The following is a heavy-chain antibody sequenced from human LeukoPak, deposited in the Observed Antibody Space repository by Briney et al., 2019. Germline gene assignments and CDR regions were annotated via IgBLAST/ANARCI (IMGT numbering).Heavy chain of an antibody. CDR1: GGSITGSSYY. V-gene: IGHV4-39*01. J-gene: IGHJ4*02. D-gene: IGHD3-22*01. Sequence: PSETLSLTCTASGGSITGSSYYWGWIRQPPGKGLEWIGSMYYSGSTYYNPSLKGRVTIPVDTSKNQFSLRLSSVTAADTAVYYCARQYYDNTGYYYFDYWGQGNLVTVSS. CDR3: ARQYYDNTGYYYFDY. CDR2: MYYSGST.